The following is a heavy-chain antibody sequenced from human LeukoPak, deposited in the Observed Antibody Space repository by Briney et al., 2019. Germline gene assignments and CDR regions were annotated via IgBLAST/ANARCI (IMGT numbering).Heavy chain of an antibody. CDR1: GYTFTSYY. V-gene: IGHV1-46*01. D-gene: IGHD6-19*01. CDR3: ARGYSSGWYYFDY. Sequence: GASVKVSCKASGYTFTSYYIHWVRQAPGQGLEWMGIINPSGGSTSYTQKFQGRVTMTRDTSTSIVYMELSSLRSEDTAVYYCARGYSSGWYYFDYWGQGTLVTVSS. CDR2: INPSGGST. J-gene: IGHJ4*02.